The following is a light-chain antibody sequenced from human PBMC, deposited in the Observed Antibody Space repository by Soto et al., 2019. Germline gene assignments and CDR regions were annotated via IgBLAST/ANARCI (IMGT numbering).Light chain of an antibody. CDR2: DAS. V-gene: IGKV3D-20*02. CDR3: QQRSDSPFT. J-gene: IGKJ3*01. CDR1: QSVSSSS. Sequence: EIVLTQSPGTLSLSPGERATLACRASQSVSSSSLAWYQQNPGQAPRLLIYDASNRDTGIPARFSGSGSGTDFTLTISRLEPGDFAVYYCQQRSDSPFTFGPGTKVDIK.